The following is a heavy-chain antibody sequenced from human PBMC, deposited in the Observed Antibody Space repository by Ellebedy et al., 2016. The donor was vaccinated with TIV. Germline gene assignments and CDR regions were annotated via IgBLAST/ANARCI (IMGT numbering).Heavy chain of an antibody. CDR1: GFTFSSYA. D-gene: IGHD1-1*01. J-gene: IGHJ2*01. CDR3: TRRGSRYWHVDL. V-gene: IGHV3-7*03. CDR2: LEDAGTET. Sequence: GESLKISCALSGFTFSSYAMSWVRQAPGKGLEWVASLEDAGTETYSVDSAEGRFIISRYNAKNSLYLRINNPRNEDTAVSYCTRRGSRYWHVDLWGRGTQVSVSS.